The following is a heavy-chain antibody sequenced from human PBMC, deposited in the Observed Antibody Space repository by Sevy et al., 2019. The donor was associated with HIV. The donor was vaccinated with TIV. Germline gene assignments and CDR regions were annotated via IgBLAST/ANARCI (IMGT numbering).Heavy chain of an antibody. CDR3: ARYCGGDCYLNDAFDI. J-gene: IGHJ3*02. D-gene: IGHD2-21*02. CDR2: ISGSGGST. Sequence: GGSLRLSCAASGFTFSSYAMSWVRQAPGKGLEWVSAISGSGGSTYYADSVKGRFTISRDNSKNTLYLQMNSLRAEDTAVYYCARYCGGDCYLNDAFDIWGQWTMVTVSS. V-gene: IGHV3-23*01. CDR1: GFTFSSYA.